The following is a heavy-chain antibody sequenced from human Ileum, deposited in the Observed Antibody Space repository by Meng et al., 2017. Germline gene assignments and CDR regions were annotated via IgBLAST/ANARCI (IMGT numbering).Heavy chain of an antibody. J-gene: IGHJ4*02. Sequence: SVKVSCKASGGTFSSYAISWVRQAPGQGLEWMGGIIPIFGTANYAQKFQGRVTITADKSTSTAYMELSSLRSEDTAVYYCARGASFPWPNWNYSQYYFDYWGQGNLVTVSS. D-gene: IGHD1-7*01. CDR3: ARGASFPWPNWNYSQYYFDY. CDR1: GGTFSSYA. V-gene: IGHV1-69*06. CDR2: IIPIFGTA.